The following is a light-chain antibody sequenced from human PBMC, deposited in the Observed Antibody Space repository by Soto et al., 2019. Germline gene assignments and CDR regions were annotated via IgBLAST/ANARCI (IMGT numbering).Light chain of an antibody. Sequence: DIQMTQSPSSLSASVGNRVTITCQASQDIATYLNWYQQKPGKAPNLLIYDASSLESGVPSRFSGSGSGTEFTLTISSLQPDDFATYYCQQYNSYSPWTFGQGTKVDIK. CDR1: QDIATY. V-gene: IGKV1-5*01. J-gene: IGKJ1*01. CDR2: DAS. CDR3: QQYNSYSPWT.